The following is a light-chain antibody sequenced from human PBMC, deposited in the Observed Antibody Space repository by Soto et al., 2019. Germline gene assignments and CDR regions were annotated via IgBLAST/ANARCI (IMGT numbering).Light chain of an antibody. J-gene: IGLJ3*02. CDR2: DDS. CDR1: NIGSKS. V-gene: IGLV3-21*02. CDR3: QVWDNTHDHGGV. Sequence: SYVLTQPPSVSVAPGQTARITCGGNNIGSKSVHWYRQKPGQAPGLVVYDDSDRPSGTPERFSGSNSGNTATLAISRVEAGDEANFYCQVWDNTHDHGGVFGGGTKLTVL.